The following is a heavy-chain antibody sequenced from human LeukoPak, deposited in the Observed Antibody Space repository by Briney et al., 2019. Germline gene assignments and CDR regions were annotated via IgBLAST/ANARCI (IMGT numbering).Heavy chain of an antibody. V-gene: IGHV1-46*01. D-gene: IGHD1-14*01. CDR1: GYTFTSYY. Sequence: ASVKVSCKASGYTFTSYYMHWVRQAPGQGLEWMGIINPSGGSTSYAQKFQGRVTMTRDTSTSTVYMELSSLRSEDTAVYYCARVKPVPARIDYYYYGMDVWGQGTTVTVSS. J-gene: IGHJ6*02. CDR2: INPSGGST. CDR3: ARVKPVPARIDYYYYGMDV.